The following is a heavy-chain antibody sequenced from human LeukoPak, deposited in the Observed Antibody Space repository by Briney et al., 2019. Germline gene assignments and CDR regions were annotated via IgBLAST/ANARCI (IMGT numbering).Heavy chain of an antibody. D-gene: IGHD2-2*01. Sequence: ASVKVSCKASGYTFTSYYMNWVRQAPGQGLEWMGIINPSGGSTSYAQKFQGRGTMTRDTSISTAYLELSRLRSDDTAVYYCARARGGYCSSTSCRELGYWGQGTLVTVSS. V-gene: IGHV1-46*01. CDR2: INPSGGST. J-gene: IGHJ4*02. CDR3: ARARGGYCSSTSCRELGY. CDR1: GYTFTSYY.